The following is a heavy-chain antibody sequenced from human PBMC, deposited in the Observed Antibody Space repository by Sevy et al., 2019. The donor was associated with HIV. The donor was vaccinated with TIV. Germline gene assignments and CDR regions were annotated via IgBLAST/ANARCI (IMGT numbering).Heavy chain of an antibody. J-gene: IGHJ6*02. D-gene: IGHD5-12*01. V-gene: IGHV6-1*01. CDR3: ARDQGEGRDGYTYYYYYGMDV. Sequence: QSQTLSLTCAISGDSVSSNSAAWNWIRQSPSRGLEWLGRTYYRSKWYNDYAVSVKSRITINPDTSKNQFSLQLNSVTPEDTAVYYCARDQGEGRDGYTYYYYYGMDVWGQGTTVTVSS. CDR1: GDSVSSNSAA. CDR2: TYYRSKWYN.